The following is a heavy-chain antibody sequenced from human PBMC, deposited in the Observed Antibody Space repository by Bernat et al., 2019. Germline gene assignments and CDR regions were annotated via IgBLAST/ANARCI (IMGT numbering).Heavy chain of an antibody. D-gene: IGHD2-21*02. Sequence: QVQLVESGGGVVQPGRSLRLSCAASGFTFSSYGMHWVRQAPGKGLEWVAVIWYDGSNKYYADSVQGRFTISRDNSKNTLYLQMNSLRAEDTAVYYCARDEAYCGGDCYSIADAFDIWGQGTMVTVSS. V-gene: IGHV3-33*01. CDR2: IWYDGSNK. J-gene: IGHJ3*02. CDR1: GFTFSSYG. CDR3: ARDEAYCGGDCYSIADAFDI.